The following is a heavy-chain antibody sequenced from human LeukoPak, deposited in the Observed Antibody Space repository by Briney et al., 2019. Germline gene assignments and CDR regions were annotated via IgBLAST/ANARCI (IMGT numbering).Heavy chain of an antibody. CDR2: IYYSWST. V-gene: IGHV4-59*01. J-gene: IGHJ3*02. CDR1: GGSISSYY. CDR3: ARGSIAARNDAFDI. Sequence: SETLSLTCTVSGGSISSYYWSWIRQPPGKGLELIGYIYYSWSTNYNPSLKSRVTISVDTSKNQFSLKLSSVTAADTAVYYCARGSIAARNDAFDIWGQGTIVTVSS. D-gene: IGHD6-6*01.